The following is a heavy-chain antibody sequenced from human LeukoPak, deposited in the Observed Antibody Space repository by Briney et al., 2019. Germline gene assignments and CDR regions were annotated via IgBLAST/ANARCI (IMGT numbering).Heavy chain of an antibody. V-gene: IGHV3-21*01. Sequence: GSLRLSCAGSGFPFRSYSMNWVRQAPGEGLEWVSSISSSSSYIYYADSVKGRFTISRDNAKNSLYLQMNSLRAEDTAVYYCARGGLGDYWGQGTLVTVSS. CDR2: ISSSSSYI. D-gene: IGHD3-10*01. CDR3: ARGGLGDY. CDR1: GFPFRSYS. J-gene: IGHJ4*02.